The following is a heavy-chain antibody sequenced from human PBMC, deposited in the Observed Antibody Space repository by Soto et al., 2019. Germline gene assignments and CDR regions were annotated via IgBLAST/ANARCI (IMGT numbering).Heavy chain of an antibody. CDR2: ISGSGGST. J-gene: IGHJ4*02. CDR3: ANEDFPILSSSSHFDY. CDR1: GFTFSSYA. Sequence: PGGSLRLSCAASGFTFSSYAMSWVRQAPGKGLEWVSAISGSGGSTYYADSVKGRFTISRDNSKNTLYLQMNSLRAEDTAVYYCANEDFPILSSSSHFDYWGQGTMVTVYS. V-gene: IGHV3-23*01. D-gene: IGHD6-6*01.